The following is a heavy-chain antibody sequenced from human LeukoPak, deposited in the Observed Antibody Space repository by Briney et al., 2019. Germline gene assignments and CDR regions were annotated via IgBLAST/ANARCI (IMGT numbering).Heavy chain of an antibody. CDR1: GGSISSSNW. J-gene: IGHJ6*02. Sequence: SGTLSLTCAVSGGSISSSNWWSWVRQPPGKGLEWIGEIYHSGSTNYNPSLKSRVTISADTSKNLFSLNLSSVTAADTAVYYCARSWGIYDNYILGSDVWGQGTTVTVSS. CDR2: IYHSGST. D-gene: IGHD3-9*01. CDR3: ARSWGIYDNYILGSDV. V-gene: IGHV4-4*02.